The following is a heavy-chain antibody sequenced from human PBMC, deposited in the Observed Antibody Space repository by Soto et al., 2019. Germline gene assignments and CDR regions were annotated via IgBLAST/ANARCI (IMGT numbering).Heavy chain of an antibody. V-gene: IGHV1-3*01. Sequence: QVQLVQSGAEVKKPGASVKVSCKASGYTFTSYAMHWVRQAPGQRLEWMGWINAGNGNTKYSQKFQGRVTITRDTSASTAYMELSSLRSEDTAVYYCARAEVQGVIPPSIDYWGQGTLVTVSS. D-gene: IGHD3-10*01. CDR2: INAGNGNT. CDR3: ARAEVQGVIPPSIDY. J-gene: IGHJ4*02. CDR1: GYTFTSYA.